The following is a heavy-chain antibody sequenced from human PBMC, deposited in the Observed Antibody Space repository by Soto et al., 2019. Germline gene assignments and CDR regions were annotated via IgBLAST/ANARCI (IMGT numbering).Heavy chain of an antibody. Sequence: QVQLVESGGSVVQPGRSLRLSCEASGFTFTSYAMHWVRQAPGKGLEWVAGISYDGINEYYADSVKGRFTTSRDNSKNTLFLQMRSLRVEDTAVYYCARDRLRLGELSLIGYFDYWGQGTLVTVSS. CDR3: ARDRLRLGELSLIGYFDY. V-gene: IGHV3-30*15. CDR1: GFTFTSYA. J-gene: IGHJ4*02. CDR2: ISYDGINE. D-gene: IGHD3-16*02.